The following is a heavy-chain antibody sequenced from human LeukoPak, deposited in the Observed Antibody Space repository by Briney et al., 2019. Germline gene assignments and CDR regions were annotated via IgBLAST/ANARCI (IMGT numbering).Heavy chain of an antibody. CDR3: AKGAGFLEC. Sequence: LSLTCTVSGGSISSYYWSWVRQASGKGLEWVSYISSSGSTIYYADSVKGRFTISRDNAKKSLYLQMNSLRAEDTAVYYCAKGAGFLECWGQGTLVTVSS. CDR2: ISSSGSTI. CDR1: GGSISSYY. J-gene: IGHJ4*02. D-gene: IGHD3-10*01. V-gene: IGHV3-48*03.